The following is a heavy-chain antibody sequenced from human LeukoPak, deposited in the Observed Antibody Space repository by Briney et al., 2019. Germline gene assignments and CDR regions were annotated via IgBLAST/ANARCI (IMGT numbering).Heavy chain of an antibody. CDR2: ISYTGNT. CDR1: SGAITSFY. V-gene: IGHV4-59*01. CDR3: AREGCSSTSCSQTTFDS. D-gene: IGHD2-2*01. Sequence: SETLSLTCTLSSGAITSFYWHWIWPPPEKGLEWIGNISYTGNTNYNPPLKRLDTLSVDRRKNTFSLRWTSLTAADTAVYYCAREGCSSTSCSQTTFDSWGQGTLVSVSS. J-gene: IGHJ4*02.